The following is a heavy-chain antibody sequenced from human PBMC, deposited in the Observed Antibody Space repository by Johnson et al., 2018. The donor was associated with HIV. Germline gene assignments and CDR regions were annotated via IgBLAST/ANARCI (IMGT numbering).Heavy chain of an antibody. V-gene: IGHV3-11*04. J-gene: IGHJ3*02. CDR3: ARGDGYRRAFDI. Sequence: QVQLVESGGGLVKPGGSLRLSCAVSGVIFSDYYMSWIRQAPGKGLAWVSYISGSGHSIYYADSVKGRFTISRDNAKNSLYLQMNSLRAEDTAVYYCARGDGYRRAFDIRGQGTMVTVSS. CDR1: GVIFSDYY. D-gene: IGHD1-1*01. CDR2: ISGSGHSI.